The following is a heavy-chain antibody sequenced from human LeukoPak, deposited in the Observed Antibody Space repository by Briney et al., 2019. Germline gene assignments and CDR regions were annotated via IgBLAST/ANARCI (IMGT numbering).Heavy chain of an antibody. V-gene: IGHV4-59*01. CDR1: GGSISSYY. CDR3: ARDKSYYDVGAFDI. CDR2: IYYSGST. D-gene: IGHD3-22*01. J-gene: IGHJ3*02. Sequence: SETLSLTCTVSGGSISSYYWSWIRQPPGKGLEWIGYIYYSGSTNYNPSLKSRVTISVDTSKNQFSLKLSSVTAAYTAVYYCARDKSYYDVGAFDIWGQGTMVTVSS.